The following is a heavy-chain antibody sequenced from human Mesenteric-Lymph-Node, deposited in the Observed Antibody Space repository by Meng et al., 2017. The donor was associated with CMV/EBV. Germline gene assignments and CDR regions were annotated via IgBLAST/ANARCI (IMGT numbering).Heavy chain of an antibody. CDR2: ISASSTLI. V-gene: IGHV3-21*06. J-gene: IGHJ4*02. D-gene: IGHD2/OR15-2a*01. CDR1: GFIFSSYW. Sequence: GESLKISCAASGFIFSSYWMHWVRQAPGKGLEWVSSISASSTLIYYADSLKGRFTISRDNAKNLLYLQLDRLRAEDTAVYYCARVLFGSVTFDHWGQGTLVTVSS. CDR3: ARVLFGSVTFDH.